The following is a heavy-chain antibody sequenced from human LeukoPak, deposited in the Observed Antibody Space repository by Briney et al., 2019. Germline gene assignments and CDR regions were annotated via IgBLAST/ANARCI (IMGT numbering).Heavy chain of an antibody. V-gene: IGHV3-74*01. CDR3: AVGTKPLSYHFFDY. D-gene: IGHD1-7*01. Sequence: GGSLRLSCAASGFTFSSYWMHWVRQTPGKGLVWVSRINGDGSSTSYADSVKGRFTLSRDNAKNKLYLQVNSLRAEDTAVYYCAVGTKPLSYHFFDYWGQGALVTVSS. CDR1: GFTFSSYW. J-gene: IGHJ4*02. CDR2: INGDGSST.